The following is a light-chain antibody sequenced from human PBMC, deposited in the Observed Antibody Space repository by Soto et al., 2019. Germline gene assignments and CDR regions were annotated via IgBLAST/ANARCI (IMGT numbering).Light chain of an antibody. CDR2: KAS. J-gene: IGKJ1*01. CDR1: QSISSW. CDR3: QQYGSSYPWT. Sequence: DIHMTQSPSTLSSSLGDRVTITCRASQSISSWLAWYQQKPGKAPKLLIYKASSLESGVPSRFSGSGSGTDFTLTIRRLEPEDFAVYYCQQYGSSYPWTFGQGTKVDI. V-gene: IGKV1-5*03.